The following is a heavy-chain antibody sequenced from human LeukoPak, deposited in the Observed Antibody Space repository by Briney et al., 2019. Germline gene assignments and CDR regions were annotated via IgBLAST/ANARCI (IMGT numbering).Heavy chain of an antibody. J-gene: IGHJ4*02. CDR3: ARVATISGYYFDY. V-gene: IGHV4-59*01. CDR1: GVSISSYY. D-gene: IGHD3-22*01. CDR2: IYYSGGT. Sequence: SETLSLTCTVSGVSISSYYWSWIRQPPGKGLEWIGYIYYSGGTNYNPSLKSRVTISVDTSKNQFSLKLSSVTAADTAVYYCARVATISGYYFDYWGQGTLVTVSS.